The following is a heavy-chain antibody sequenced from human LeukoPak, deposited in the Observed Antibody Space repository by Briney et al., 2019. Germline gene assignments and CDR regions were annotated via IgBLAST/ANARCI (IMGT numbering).Heavy chain of an antibody. D-gene: IGHD3-22*01. V-gene: IGHV3-7*01. CDR1: GFTFSSYW. Sequence: GGSLRLSCAASGFTFSSYWMSWVRQAPGKGLEWVANIKQDGSEKYYVDSVKGRFTISRDNAKNSLYLQMNSLRAEDTAVYYCARLYYYDSSGYYYLGYFDYWGQGTLVTVSS. CDR3: ARLYYYDSSGYYYLGYFDY. J-gene: IGHJ4*02. CDR2: IKQDGSEK.